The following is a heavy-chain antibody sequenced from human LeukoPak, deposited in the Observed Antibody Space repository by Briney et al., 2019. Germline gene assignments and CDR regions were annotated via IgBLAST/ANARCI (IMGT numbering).Heavy chain of an antibody. D-gene: IGHD4-11*01. CDR1: GSIFTSYW. CDR2: IYPGDSDT. V-gene: IGHV5-51*01. CDR3: ARRSGEDYSFFDH. Sequence: GESLKISCKAAGSIFTSYWIAWVRQVPGKGLEWMGNIYPGDSDTRNNPSFRGQVTMSADKSISTAYLQWSSLKASDSAMYYCARRSGEDYSFFDHWGQGTLVTVSS. J-gene: IGHJ4*02.